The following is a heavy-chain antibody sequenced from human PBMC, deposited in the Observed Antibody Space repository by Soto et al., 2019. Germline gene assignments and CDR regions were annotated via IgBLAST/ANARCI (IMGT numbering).Heavy chain of an antibody. Sequence: QVQLVESGGGLVEPGGSLRLSCVASGVIFTDYSMTWIRQAPGKGLEWVSYITTGGETTLYVDSVKGRFTISRDNAKKALSLEMHSLRVDDTAVYYCARDLQRRDGYNFDSWGPGTLVTVSS. D-gene: IGHD5-12*01. CDR1: GVIFTDYS. J-gene: IGHJ4*02. V-gene: IGHV3-11*01. CDR3: ARDLQRRDGYNFDS. CDR2: ITTGGETT.